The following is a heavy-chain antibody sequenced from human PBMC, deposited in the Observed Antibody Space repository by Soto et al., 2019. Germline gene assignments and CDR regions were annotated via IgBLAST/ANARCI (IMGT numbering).Heavy chain of an antibody. V-gene: IGHV1-69*01. Sequence: QVQLVQSGAEVKKPGSSVKVSCKASGGTFSSYSISWVRQAPGQGLEWMGGIIPIFGTANYAQKFQGRVTITADETTSTAYMERSSLRSEDTAVYYCAIEYSSSPPYYPLGYWGQGTLVTVSS. CDR3: AIEYSSSPPYYPLGY. J-gene: IGHJ4*02. D-gene: IGHD6-6*01. CDR2: IIPIFGTA. CDR1: GGTFSSYS.